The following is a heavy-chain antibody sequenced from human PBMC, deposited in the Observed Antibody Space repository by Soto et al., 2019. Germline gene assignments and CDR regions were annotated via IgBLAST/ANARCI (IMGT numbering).Heavy chain of an antibody. D-gene: IGHD5-18*01. J-gene: IGHJ4*02. CDR2: TYYRSKWYN. Sequence: SQTLSLTCAISGDSVSSSSTAWNWVRPSPSRGLEWLGRTYYRSKWYNDYAVSVKSRITINPDTSKNQFSLQLNSVTPEDTAVYYCARASHSYGCFDYWGQGTQVTVSS. CDR3: ARASHSYGCFDY. V-gene: IGHV6-1*01. CDR1: GDSVSSSSTA.